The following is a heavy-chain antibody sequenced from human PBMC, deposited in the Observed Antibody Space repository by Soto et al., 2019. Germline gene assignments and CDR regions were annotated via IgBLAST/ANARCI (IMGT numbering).Heavy chain of an antibody. Sequence: SGGSLRLSCAASGFTFSSYAMHWVRQAPGKGLEWVAVISYDGSNKYYADSVKGRFTISRDNSKNTLYLQMNSLRAEDTAVYYCARAGRDVHDSQFDPWGQGTLVTVSS. J-gene: IGHJ5*02. V-gene: IGHV3-30-3*01. CDR2: ISYDGSNK. CDR1: GFTFSSYA. D-gene: IGHD3-10*02. CDR3: ARAGRDVHDSQFDP.